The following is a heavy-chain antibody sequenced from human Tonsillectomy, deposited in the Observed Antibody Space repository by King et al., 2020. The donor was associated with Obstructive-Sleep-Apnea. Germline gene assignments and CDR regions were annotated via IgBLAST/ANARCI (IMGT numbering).Heavy chain of an antibody. V-gene: IGHV5-51*01. CDR3: ARLGGYDSSGLYYYYGMDV. D-gene: IGHD3-22*01. CDR1: GYRFTSYW. CDR2: INPGDSNT. J-gene: IGHJ6*02. Sequence: VQLVESGAEVKKPGESLKISCKGSGYRFTSYWIGWVRQMPGKGLEWMGIINPGDSNTRYSPSFQGQVTISADKSITTAYLQWSSLKASDTAMYYCARLGGYDSSGLYYYYGMDVWGQGTTVTVSS.